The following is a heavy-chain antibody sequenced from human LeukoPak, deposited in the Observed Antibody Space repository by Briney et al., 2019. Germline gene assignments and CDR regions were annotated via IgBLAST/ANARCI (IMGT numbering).Heavy chain of an antibody. J-gene: IGHJ4*02. D-gene: IGHD6-6*01. CDR1: GYTFTSYG. CDR3: ARSIAARPKDY. Sequence: ASVKVSCKASGYTFTSYGISWVRQAPGQGLEWMGWISAYNGNTNYAQKLQGRVTMTTDTSTSTAYTELRSLRSDDTAVYYCARSIAARPKDYWGQGTLVTVSS. CDR2: ISAYNGNT. V-gene: IGHV1-18*01.